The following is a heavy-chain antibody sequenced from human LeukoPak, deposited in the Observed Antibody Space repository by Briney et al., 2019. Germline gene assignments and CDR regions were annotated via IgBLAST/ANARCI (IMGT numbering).Heavy chain of an antibody. J-gene: IGHJ4*02. CDR2: ITSTSRST. CDR3: ARDGPVAGTPFDF. D-gene: IGHD6-19*01. V-gene: IGHV3-48*02. Sequence: GGSLRLSCAVSGFTFSSHSMNWVRQAPGKGLEWVSYITSTSRSTYYADSVKGRFTISRDNAKNSLYLQMNSLGDEDTAVYYCARDGPVAGTPFDFWGQGTLVTVSS. CDR1: GFTFSSHS.